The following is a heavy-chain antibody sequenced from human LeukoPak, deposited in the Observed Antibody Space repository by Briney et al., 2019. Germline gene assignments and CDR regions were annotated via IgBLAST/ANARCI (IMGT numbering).Heavy chain of an antibody. CDR2: IYYSGST. Sequence: PSETLSLTCTVSGGSISSYYWSWIRQPPGKGLGGIGYIYYSGSTNYNPSLKSRVTISVDTSKNQFSLKLSSVTAADTAVYYCARHSPLVGATPWGQGTLVTVSS. CDR1: GGSISSYY. V-gene: IGHV4-59*08. J-gene: IGHJ5*02. D-gene: IGHD1-26*01. CDR3: ARHSPLVGATP.